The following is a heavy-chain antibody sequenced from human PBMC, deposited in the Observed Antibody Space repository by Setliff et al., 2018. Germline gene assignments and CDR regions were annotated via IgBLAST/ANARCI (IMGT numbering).Heavy chain of an antibody. CDR3: ARSPEGAARLRYFDL. J-gene: IGHJ2*01. CDR1: GFTFNTYT. V-gene: IGHV3-64*04. D-gene: IGHD6-6*01. CDR2: IGPNGGST. Sequence: PGGSLRLSCSASGFTFNTYTMHWVRQAPGKGLEYVSSIGPNGGSTYYANSVKGRVTMTRDTSTSTVYMDMSSLRSEDTAVYYCARSPEGAARLRYFDLWGRGTLVTVS.